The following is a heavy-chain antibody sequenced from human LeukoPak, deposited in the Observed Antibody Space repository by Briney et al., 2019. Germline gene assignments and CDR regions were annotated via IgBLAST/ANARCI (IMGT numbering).Heavy chain of an antibody. Sequence: PGGSLRLSCVASGFIFTNYGLIWVRQAPGKGLEWVSAISNDGGGTTYAASVNGRFTISRDNSKNTLFLQMNSLRAEDTALYYCAKGSSGYFADLWGQGTLVTVSS. D-gene: IGHD3-22*01. CDR3: AKGSSGYFADL. CDR2: ISNDGGGT. V-gene: IGHV3-23*01. J-gene: IGHJ5*02. CDR1: GFIFTNYG.